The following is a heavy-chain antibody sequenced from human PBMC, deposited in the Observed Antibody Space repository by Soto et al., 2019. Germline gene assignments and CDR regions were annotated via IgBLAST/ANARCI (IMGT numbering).Heavy chain of an antibody. CDR1: GYISGHYG. CDR2: ISAHRGHT. D-gene: IGHD2-2*01. J-gene: IGHJ4*02. CDR3: ARDGDQSDQRFCDN. Sequence: QVQLVQSAPELTKPGASVKVSCRVSGYISGHYGISWVRLRPGQGLEWMGWISAHRGHTNYAHKFRGRVTMTTDPSTATVSMELTNLLSDDTAVYFCARDGDQSDQRFCDNWGQGTLVTVSS. V-gene: IGHV1-18*01.